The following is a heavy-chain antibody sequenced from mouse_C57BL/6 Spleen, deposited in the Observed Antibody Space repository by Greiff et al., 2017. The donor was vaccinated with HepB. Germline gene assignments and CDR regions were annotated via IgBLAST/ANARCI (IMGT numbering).Heavy chain of an antibody. CDR3: ASRGKLGQNYAMDY. J-gene: IGHJ4*01. D-gene: IGHD4-1*01. CDR2: IHPNSGST. Sequence: VQLQQSGAELVKPGASVKLSCKASGYTFTSYWMHWVKQRPGQGLEWIGMIHPNSGSTNYNEKFKSKATLTVDKSSSTAYMQLSSLTSEDSAVYYCASRGKLGQNYAMDYWGQGTSVTVSS. V-gene: IGHV1-64*01. CDR1: GYTFTSYW.